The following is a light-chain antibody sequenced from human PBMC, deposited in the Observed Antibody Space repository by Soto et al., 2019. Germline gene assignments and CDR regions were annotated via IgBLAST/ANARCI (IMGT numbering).Light chain of an antibody. CDR2: GAS. J-gene: IGKJ2*01. CDR1: QSVGRN. CDR3: QQYNKWPYT. Sequence: DIVMTQSPATLSVSPGETAALSCRVGQSVGRNFAWYQQKPGQAPRLLIYGASTRATDIPARFRGSGSGTEFTLTISSLQSEDFAIYYCQQYNKWPYTFGQGTKLEIK. V-gene: IGKV3-15*01.